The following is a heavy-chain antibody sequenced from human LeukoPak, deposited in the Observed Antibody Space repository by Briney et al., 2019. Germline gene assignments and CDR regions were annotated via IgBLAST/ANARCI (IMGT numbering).Heavy chain of an antibody. CDR1: GFTFSSYG. V-gene: IGHV3-30*18. Sequence: GGSLRLSCAASGFTFSSYGMHWVRQAPGKGLEWVAVISYDGSNKYYADSVKGRFTISRDNSKNTLYLRMNSLRAEDTAVYYCAKDRRQAFDIWGQGTMVTVSS. CDR2: ISYDGSNK. CDR3: AKDRRQAFDI. J-gene: IGHJ3*02.